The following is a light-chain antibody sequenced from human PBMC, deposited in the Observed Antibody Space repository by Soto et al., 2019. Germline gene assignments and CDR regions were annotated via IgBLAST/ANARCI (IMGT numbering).Light chain of an antibody. Sequence: ITISCTGTSSDVGGYNYVSWYQQHPGKAPKLIIYEVSNRPSGVSNRFSGSKSGNTASLTISGLQAEDEAEYYCSSYTSSSTLYVFGIGTKVTVL. CDR2: EVS. CDR1: SSDVGGYNY. J-gene: IGLJ1*01. V-gene: IGLV2-14*01. CDR3: SSYTSSSTLYV.